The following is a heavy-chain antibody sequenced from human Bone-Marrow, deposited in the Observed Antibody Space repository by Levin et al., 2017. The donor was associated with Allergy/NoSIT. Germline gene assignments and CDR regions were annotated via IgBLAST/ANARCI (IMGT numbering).Heavy chain of an antibody. V-gene: IGHV3-48*01. CDR2: MNSGGTII. J-gene: IGHJ3*01. CDR1: GFTFASYG. CDR3: ARGGALDV. D-gene: IGHD3-16*01. Sequence: GESLKISCAASGFTFASYGMHWVRQAPGKGLESVSYMNSGGTIIYYTDSVKGRFTISRDTAKNSPFLQMDSLRPDDTALYYCARGGALDVWGQGAVVTVSS.